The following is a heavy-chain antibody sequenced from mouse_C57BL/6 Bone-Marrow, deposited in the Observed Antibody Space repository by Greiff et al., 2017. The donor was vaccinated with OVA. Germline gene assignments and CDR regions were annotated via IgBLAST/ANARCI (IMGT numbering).Heavy chain of an antibody. Sequence: VQLQQPGAELVMPGASVKLSCKASGYTFTSYWMHWVKQRPGQGLEWIGEIDPSDSYTNYNQKFKGKSTLTVDKSSSTAYMQLSSLTSEDSAVYYCARSEYDGKRFAYWGQGTLVTVSA. CDR1: GYTFTSYW. CDR2: IDPSDSYT. CDR3: ARSEYDGKRFAY. D-gene: IGHD2-4*01. J-gene: IGHJ3*01. V-gene: IGHV1-69*01.